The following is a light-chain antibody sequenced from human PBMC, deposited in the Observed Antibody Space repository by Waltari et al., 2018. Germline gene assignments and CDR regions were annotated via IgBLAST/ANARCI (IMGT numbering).Light chain of an antibody. J-gene: IGLJ3*02. V-gene: IGLV2-14*03. CDR3: CSYTSASTLGV. Sequence: QSALTQPASVSGSPGQSITISCTGTSRDIGGYVYVSWYQQYPGKAPKLIIYDFIYRSSGVSNRFSGSKSGNTASLTISGLQAEDEANYYCCSYTSASTLGVFGGGTKLTVL. CDR2: DFI. CDR1: SRDIGGYVY.